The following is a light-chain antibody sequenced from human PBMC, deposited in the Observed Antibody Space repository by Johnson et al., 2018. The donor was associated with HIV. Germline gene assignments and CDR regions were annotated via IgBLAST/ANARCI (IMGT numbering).Light chain of an antibody. CDR1: SSNIGNNY. J-gene: IGLJ1*01. CDR2: ENN. CDR3: AAWDSSLSAHYV. V-gene: IGLV1-51*02. Sequence: HSVLTQPPSVSAAPGQKVTIYCSGSSSNIGNNYVSWYQQLPGTAPKLLIYENNKRPSGIPDRFSGSKSGTSATLAITGLHIGDEADYYCAAWDSSLSAHYVFGAGTKITVL.